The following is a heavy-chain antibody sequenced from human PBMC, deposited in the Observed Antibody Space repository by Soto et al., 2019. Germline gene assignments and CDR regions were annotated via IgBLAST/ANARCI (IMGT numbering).Heavy chain of an antibody. CDR3: ARETLRDAIDI. J-gene: IGHJ3*02. CDR2: IRANDESI. V-gene: IGHV3-48*03. Sequence: GSLRLSCAASGFYFRSYEMNWVRQAPGKGLEWVSNIRANDESIYYADSVKGRVSVSRDNAKNSLFLEMNSLRVDDTAVYYCARETLRDAIDIWGKGTMVTVSS. CDR1: GFYFRSYE.